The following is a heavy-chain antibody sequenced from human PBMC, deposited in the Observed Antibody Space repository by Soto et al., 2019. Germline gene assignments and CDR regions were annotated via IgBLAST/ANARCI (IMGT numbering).Heavy chain of an antibody. CDR3: ARDDRDYCSSSSCSYFDL. Sequence: ASVKVSCKASGYSFNTYGISWVRQAPGQGLEWMAWISPYNANTFYARNLQGRVTVTTDTSTSTAYMELRNLRSDDTAVYYCARDDRDYCSSSSCSYFDLWGQGTQVTVSS. V-gene: IGHV1-18*01. CDR2: ISPYNANT. D-gene: IGHD2-2*01. CDR1: GYSFNTYG. J-gene: IGHJ4*02.